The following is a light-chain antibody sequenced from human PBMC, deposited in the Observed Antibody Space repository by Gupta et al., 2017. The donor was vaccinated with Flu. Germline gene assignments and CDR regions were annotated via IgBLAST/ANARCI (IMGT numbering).Light chain of an antibody. CDR3: LLYSVGDVV. V-gene: IGLV7-43*01. CDR2: SAS. J-gene: IGLJ2*01. Sequence: QTVVTPEPSLTVSPGGTVTLTCASSTGEVTSGNYPHWFQQKPGQAPRALIYSASNRQSWTPARFSGSLLGGKAALILSGAQPEDEAEYYCLLYSVGDVVFGGGTKLTVL. CDR1: TGEVTSGNY.